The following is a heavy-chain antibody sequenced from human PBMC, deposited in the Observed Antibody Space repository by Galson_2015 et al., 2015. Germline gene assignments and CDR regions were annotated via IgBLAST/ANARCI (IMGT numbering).Heavy chain of an antibody. J-gene: IGHJ6*02. CDR3: AGWGRDFWSGSVSYYYYYGMDV. CDR1: GFTFSSYA. V-gene: IGHV3-23*01. CDR2: ISGSGGST. Sequence: SLRLSCAASGFTFSSYAMSWVRQAPGKGLEWVSAISGSGGSTYYADSVKGRFTISRDNSKNTLYLQMNSLRAEDTAVYYCAGWGRDFWSGSVSYYYYYGMDVWGQGTTVTVSS. D-gene: IGHD3-3*01.